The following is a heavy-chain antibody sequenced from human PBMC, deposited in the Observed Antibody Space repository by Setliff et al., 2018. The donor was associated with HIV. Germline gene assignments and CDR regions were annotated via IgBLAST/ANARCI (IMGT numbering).Heavy chain of an antibody. Sequence: GGSLRLSCAASGFTVSNNYMSWVRQAPGKGLEWVSVIYDGGATYYGDSVKGRFTISRDNSKNTLHLQMNSLRVEDTAVYYCARGRPTGYFDCWGQGTLVTVSS. CDR2: IYDGGAT. CDR1: GFTVSNNY. D-gene: IGHD1-1*01. CDR3: ARGRPTGYFDC. V-gene: IGHV3-66*02. J-gene: IGHJ4*02.